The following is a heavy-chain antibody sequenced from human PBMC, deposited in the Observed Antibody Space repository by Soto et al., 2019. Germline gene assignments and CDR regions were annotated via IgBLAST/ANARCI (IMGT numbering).Heavy chain of an antibody. CDR3: ATEPRMSSRGRGGMDV. V-gene: IGHV3-33*01. D-gene: IGHD1-26*01. Sequence: QVDLVESGGGVVQPGKSLRLSCVASGFSIRTYGMHWVRQAPGKGLEWVAVIWSDGSDQLYAASMKGRLTISRDNTKNTLYPRVTSLRADDTAAYFCATEPRMSSRGRGGMDVWGHGTRVIVSS. J-gene: IGHJ6*02. CDR1: GFSIRTYG. CDR2: IWSDGSDQ.